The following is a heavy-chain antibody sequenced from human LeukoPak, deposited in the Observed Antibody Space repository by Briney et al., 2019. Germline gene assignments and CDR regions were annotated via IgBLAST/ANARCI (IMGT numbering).Heavy chain of an antibody. J-gene: IGHJ4*02. CDR1: GFSFNDYG. CDR2: INWNGCNT. Sequence: GGSLRLSCAASGFSFNDYGMSWVRQGPGKGLEWVSGINWNGCNTGYADSVRGRFTISRDNAKNSLYLQMNSLRAEDTALYYCARDKHYYDSSNYVWGQGTLVTVSS. V-gene: IGHV3-20*04. D-gene: IGHD3-22*01. CDR3: ARDKHYYDSSNYV.